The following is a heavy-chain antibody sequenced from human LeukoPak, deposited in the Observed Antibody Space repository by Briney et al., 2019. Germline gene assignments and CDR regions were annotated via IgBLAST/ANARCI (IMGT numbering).Heavy chain of an antibody. CDR2: VNLQGST. CDR3: AREGGPLRPLDY. CDR1: GDSLSRSS. J-gene: IGHJ4*01. Sequence: ETPCPTRTVSGDSLSRSSSSWIRQSPGGGLEWIGEVNLQGSTNYNPSLMGRVAISVDKSENHVSLQLTSVTAADTAVYYCAREGGPLRPLDYSGEG. V-gene: IGHV4-34*01. D-gene: IGHD3-16*01.